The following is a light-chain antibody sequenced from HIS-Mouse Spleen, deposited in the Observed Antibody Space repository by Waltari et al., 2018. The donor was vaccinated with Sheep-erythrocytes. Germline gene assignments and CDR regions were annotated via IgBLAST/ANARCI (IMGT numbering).Light chain of an antibody. Sequence: QSALTQPRSVSGSPGQSVTISCTGTSSDGGGYNYVSWYQQHPGKAPNLMIYDVSKRPSGVPDRFSGSKSGNTASLTISGLQAEDEADYYCCSYAGSYNHVFATGTKVTVL. J-gene: IGLJ1*01. CDR3: CSYAGSYNHV. CDR2: DVS. CDR1: SSDGGGYNY. V-gene: IGLV2-11*01.